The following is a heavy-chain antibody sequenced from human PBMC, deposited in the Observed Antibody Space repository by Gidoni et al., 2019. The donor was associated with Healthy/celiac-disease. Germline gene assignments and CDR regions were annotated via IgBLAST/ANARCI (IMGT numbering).Heavy chain of an antibody. CDR3: AKGLGTYYDFWSGYYYFDY. D-gene: IGHD3-3*01. CDR2: ISGSGGST. V-gene: IGHV3-23*01. CDR1: GFTFSSYA. Sequence: EVQLLESGGCLVQPGGSLRLSCAASGFTFSSYAISWVRQAPGKGLEWVSAISGSGGSTYSADSVKGRFTSSRDNSKNTLYLQMNSLRAEDTAVYYCAKGLGTYYDFWSGYYYFDYWGQGTLVTVSS. J-gene: IGHJ4*02.